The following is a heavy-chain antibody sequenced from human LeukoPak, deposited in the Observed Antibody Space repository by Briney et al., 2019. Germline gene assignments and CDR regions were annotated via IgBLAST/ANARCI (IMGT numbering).Heavy chain of an antibody. CDR3: AKSWSGYYHYYMDV. Sequence: GGSLRLSCAASGFTFSSYVVYWVSQAPGKGLEWVAVIWYDGSNKYYADSVKGRFTISRDNSKNTVFLQMDSLRPEDTAIYYCAKSWSGYYHYYMDVWGAGTTVTVSS. CDR1: GFTFSSYV. V-gene: IGHV3-30*02. J-gene: IGHJ6*01. CDR2: IWYDGSNK. D-gene: IGHD3-3*01.